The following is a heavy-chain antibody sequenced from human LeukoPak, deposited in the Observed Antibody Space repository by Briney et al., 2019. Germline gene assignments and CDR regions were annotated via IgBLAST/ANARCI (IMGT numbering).Heavy chain of an antibody. CDR2: IYISGST. J-gene: IGHJ4*02. CDR1: GDSISTYY. Sequence: SETLSLTCTVSGDSISTYYWSWIRQPAGKGLEWIGRIYISGSTNYNPSLKSRVTMSVDTSKNQFSLKLSSVTAADTAVYYCARASCSGDNCYYFDYWGQGTLVTVSS. D-gene: IGHD2-15*01. CDR3: ARASCSGDNCYYFDY. V-gene: IGHV4-4*07.